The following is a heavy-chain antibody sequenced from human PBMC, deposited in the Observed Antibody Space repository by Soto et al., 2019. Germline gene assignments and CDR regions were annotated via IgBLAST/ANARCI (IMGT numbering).Heavy chain of an antibody. D-gene: IGHD3-10*01. J-gene: IGHJ6*03. CDR3: ARDGKGFGELFMDV. V-gene: IGHV4-59*01. CDR1: GGSISSYY. CDR2: IYYSWST. Sequence: SETLSLTCTVSGGSISSYYWSWIRQPPGKGLEWIGYIYYSWSTNYNPSLKSRVTISVDTSKNQFSLKLSSVTAADTAVYYCARDGKGFGELFMDVWGKGTTVTVSS.